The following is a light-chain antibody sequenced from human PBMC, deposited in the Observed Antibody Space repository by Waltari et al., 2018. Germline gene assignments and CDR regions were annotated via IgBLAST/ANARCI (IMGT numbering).Light chain of an antibody. Sequence: QSALTQPASVSGSPGQSITISCTGSSSDVGGDDSVSWYEDHPGQAPKVIIYDVNKRPSGVSDRFSGSKSSNTASLTISGLQAEDEATFYCSSQSTKNGVIFGGGTKVTVL. CDR2: DVN. J-gene: IGLJ2*01. V-gene: IGLV2-14*03. CDR1: SSDVGGDDS. CDR3: SSQSTKNGVI.